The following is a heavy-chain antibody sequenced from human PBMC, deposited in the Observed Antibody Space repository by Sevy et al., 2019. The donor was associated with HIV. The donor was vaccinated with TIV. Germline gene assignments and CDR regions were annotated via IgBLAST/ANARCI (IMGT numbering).Heavy chain of an antibody. J-gene: IGHJ3*02. CDR2: ISGSGDST. V-gene: IGHV3-23*01. CDR3: AKSQIDDILIGYYFNDAFDM. CDR1: GFSFSSYA. D-gene: IGHD3-9*01. Sequence: GGSLRLSCAASGFSFSSYAMSWVRQAPGKGLEWVSGISGSGDSTYYADSVKGRFTISRDNAKNTLYLQMNTLRAEDTAVYFCAKSQIDDILIGYYFNDAFDMWGQGTTFTVSS.